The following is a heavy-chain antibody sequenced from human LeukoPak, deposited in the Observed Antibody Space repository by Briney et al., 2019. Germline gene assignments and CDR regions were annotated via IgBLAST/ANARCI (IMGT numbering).Heavy chain of an antibody. Sequence: GGSLRLSCAASGFTFSSYSMNWVHQAPGKGLEWVSYISSSSSTIYYADSVKGRFTISRDNAKNSLYLQMNSLRAEDTAVYYCARATYSSSWEAFDYWGQGTLVTVSS. CDR2: ISSSSSTI. V-gene: IGHV3-48*01. D-gene: IGHD6-13*01. J-gene: IGHJ4*02. CDR3: ARATYSSSWEAFDY. CDR1: GFTFSSYS.